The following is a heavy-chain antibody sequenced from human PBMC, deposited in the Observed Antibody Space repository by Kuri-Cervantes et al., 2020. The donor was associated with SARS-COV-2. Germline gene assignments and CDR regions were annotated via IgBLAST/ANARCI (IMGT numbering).Heavy chain of an antibody. J-gene: IGHJ2*01. V-gene: IGHV3-30*02. Sequence: GESLKISCAASGFTFSSYGMHWVRQAPGKGLEWVAFIRYDGSNKYYADSVKGRFTISRDNSKNTLYLQMNSLGAEDTAVYYCAKDRSSSWLWYFDLWGRGTLVTVSS. CDR1: GFTFSSYG. CDR2: IRYDGSNK. D-gene: IGHD6-13*01. CDR3: AKDRSSSWLWYFDL.